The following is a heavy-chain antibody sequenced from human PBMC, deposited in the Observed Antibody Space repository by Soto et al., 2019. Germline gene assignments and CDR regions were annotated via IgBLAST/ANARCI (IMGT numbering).Heavy chain of an antibody. Sequence: GGSLRLSCAASGFTFSSYGMHWVRQAPGKGLEWVAVIWYDGSHKYYEDSVKGRFTISRDNSKNTLYLQMNSLRAEDTAVYYCARGSWAYYYGMDVWGQGTTVTVSS. D-gene: IGHD2-15*01. CDR2: IWYDGSHK. CDR1: GFTFSSYG. J-gene: IGHJ6*02. CDR3: ARGSWAYYYGMDV. V-gene: IGHV3-33*01.